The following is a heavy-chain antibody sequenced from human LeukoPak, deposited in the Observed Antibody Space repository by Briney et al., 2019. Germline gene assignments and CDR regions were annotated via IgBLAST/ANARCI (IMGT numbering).Heavy chain of an antibody. CDR1: GFNFNTYT. D-gene: IGHD1-1*01. CDR3: AKGLERESRLDS. J-gene: IGHJ4*02. Sequence: GESLRLSCDASGFNFNTYTMYWVRQAPGQGLEWVSGIRHSDGRTYYADSVRGRFAISSDIFKNTLYLQMNGLRADDTALYYCAKGLERESRLDSWGQGTLVTVSS. CDR2: IRHSDGRT. V-gene: IGHV3-23*01.